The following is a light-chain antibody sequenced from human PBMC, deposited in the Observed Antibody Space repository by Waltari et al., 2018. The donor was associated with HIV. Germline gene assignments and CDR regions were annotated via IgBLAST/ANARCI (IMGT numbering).Light chain of an antibody. V-gene: IGLV3-9*01. CDR2: RNT. J-gene: IGLJ1*01. CDR1: NIGSKN. CDR3: HVWDRATGV. Sequence: SYELTQPLSVSVALGQTARITCGGDNIGSKNVHWYQQKPGQAPVLVIYRNTNRPSGIPERFSGSNSGNTATLTITRAQVGDEADYYCHVWDRATGVFGTGTMVTVL.